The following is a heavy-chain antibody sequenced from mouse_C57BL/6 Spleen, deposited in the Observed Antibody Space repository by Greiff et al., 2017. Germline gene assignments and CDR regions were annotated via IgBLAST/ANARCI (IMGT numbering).Heavy chain of an antibody. CDR2: IHPNSGST. CDR3: ASKGYDYVPFAY. Sequence: QVQLQQPGAELVKPGASVKLSCKASGYTFTSYWMHWVKQRPGQGLEWIGMIHPNSGSTNYNEKFKSKATLTVDKSSSTAYMQLSSLTSEDSAVYECASKGYDYVPFAYWGQGNLVTSSA. CDR1: GYTFTSYW. D-gene: IGHD2-4*01. J-gene: IGHJ3*01. V-gene: IGHV1-64*01.